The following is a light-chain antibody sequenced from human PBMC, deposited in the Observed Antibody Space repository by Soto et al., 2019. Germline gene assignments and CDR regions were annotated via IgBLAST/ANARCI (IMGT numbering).Light chain of an antibody. CDR1: QGIATS. CDR2: AAS. V-gene: IGKV1-9*01. Sequence: DIQLTQSPSFLSASVGDRVTITCRASQGIATSLGWYQQKPGKAPKLLIYAASTLHSGVPSRFSGSGSGTEXXXXXXXLXPEDFATYYCQQLNNYPDTFGQGTKLEIK. CDR3: QQLNNYPDT. J-gene: IGKJ2*01.